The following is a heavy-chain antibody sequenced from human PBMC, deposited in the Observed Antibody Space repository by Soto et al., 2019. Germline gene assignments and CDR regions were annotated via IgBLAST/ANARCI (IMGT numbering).Heavy chain of an antibody. Sequence: GSLRLSCAASGFTFSSYAMSWVRQAPGKGLEWVSAISGSGGSTYYADSVKGRFTISRDNSKNTLYLQMNSLRAEDTAVYYCAKDSPSYYYDSSAPPDYWGQGTLVTVSS. CDR1: GFTFSSYA. CDR2: ISGSGGST. V-gene: IGHV3-23*01. J-gene: IGHJ4*02. D-gene: IGHD3-22*01. CDR3: AKDSPSYYYDSSAPPDY.